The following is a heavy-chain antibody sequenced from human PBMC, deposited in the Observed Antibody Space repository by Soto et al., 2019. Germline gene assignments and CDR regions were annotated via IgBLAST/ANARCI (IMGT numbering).Heavy chain of an antibody. CDR3: TTSDTAMVREPFDY. V-gene: IGHV3-15*01. D-gene: IGHD5-18*01. CDR1: GFTFSNAW. J-gene: IGHJ4*02. CDR2: IKSKTDGGTT. Sequence: EVQLVESGGGLVEPGGSLRLSCAASGFTFSNAWMSWVRQAPGKGLEWVGRIKSKTDGGTTDYAAPVKGRFTISRDDSKNTLYLQMNSLKTEDTAVYYCTTSDTAMVREPFDYWGQGTLVTVSS.